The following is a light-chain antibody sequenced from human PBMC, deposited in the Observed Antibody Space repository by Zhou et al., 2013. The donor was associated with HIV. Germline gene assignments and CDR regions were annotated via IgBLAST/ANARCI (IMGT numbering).Light chain of an antibody. J-gene: IGKJ1*01. CDR1: QRVSAN. V-gene: IGKV3-15*01. CDR2: DAS. CDR3: QQYNNWPPWT. Sequence: EIVMTQSPVTLSVSPGERATLSCRASQRVSANLAWYQQKPGQAPRLLIYDASTRATGIPARFSGSGSGTEFTLTISSMQSEDFAVYYCQQYNNWPPWTFGQGTKVEIK.